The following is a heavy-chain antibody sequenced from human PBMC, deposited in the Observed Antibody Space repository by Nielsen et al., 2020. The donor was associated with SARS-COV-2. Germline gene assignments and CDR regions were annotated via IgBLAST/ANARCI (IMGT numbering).Heavy chain of an antibody. D-gene: IGHD4-11*01. Sequence: GESLKISCAASGFTFSDYYMSWIRQAPGKGLEWVSYISSSSSYTNYADSVKGRFTISRDNAGKSLYLQMNSLRAEDTAVYYCARDAAYSRFDYWGQGTLVTVSS. V-gene: IGHV3-11*05. CDR2: ISSSSSYT. CDR3: ARDAAYSRFDY. J-gene: IGHJ4*02. CDR1: GFTFSDYY.